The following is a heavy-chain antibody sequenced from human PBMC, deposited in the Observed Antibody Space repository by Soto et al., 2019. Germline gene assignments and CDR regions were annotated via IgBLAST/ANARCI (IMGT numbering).Heavy chain of an antibody. D-gene: IGHD2-2*01. CDR2: INAGNGNT. V-gene: IGHV1-3*01. J-gene: IGHJ6*02. Sequence: QVQLVQSGAEVKKPGASVKVSCKASGYTFTSYAMHWVRQAPGQRLEWMGWINAGNGNTKYSQKFQGRVTITRDTAASTAYKELSSLRSEDTAVYYCAREPLVPAAISGGREYYSGMAVWGQGTTVTVSS. CDR3: AREPLVPAAISGGREYYSGMAV. CDR1: GYTFTSYA.